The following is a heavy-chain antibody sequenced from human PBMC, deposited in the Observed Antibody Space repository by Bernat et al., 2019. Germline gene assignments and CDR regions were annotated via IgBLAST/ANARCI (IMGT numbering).Heavy chain of an antibody. J-gene: IGHJ6*02. CDR1: GFTFSSYG. D-gene: IGHD1-1*01. V-gene: IGHV3-30*18. Sequence: QVQLVESGGGVVQPGRSLRLSCAASGFTFSSYGMYWVRQAPGKGLEWVAVISYDGSNKYYADSVKGRFTISRDNSKNTLYLQMNSLRAEDTAVYYCAKDRVEDYYYYGMDVWGQGTTVTVSS. CDR2: ISYDGSNK. CDR3: AKDRVEDYYYYGMDV.